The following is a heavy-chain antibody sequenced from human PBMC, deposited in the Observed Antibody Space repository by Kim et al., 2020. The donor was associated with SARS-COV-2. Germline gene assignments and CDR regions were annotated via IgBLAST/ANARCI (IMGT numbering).Heavy chain of an antibody. CDR2: YI. CDR3: ARGAVAQNDY. J-gene: IGHJ4*02. Sequence: YIYYADSVKGRFTISRDNAKNSLYLQMNSLRAEDTAVYYCARGAVAQNDYWGQGTLVTVSS. V-gene: IGHV3-21*01. D-gene: IGHD6-19*01.